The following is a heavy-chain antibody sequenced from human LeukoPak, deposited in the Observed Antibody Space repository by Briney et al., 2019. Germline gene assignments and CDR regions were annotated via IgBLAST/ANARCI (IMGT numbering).Heavy chain of an antibody. D-gene: IGHD3-22*01. Sequence: SVKVSCKASGGTFSSYAISWVRQAPGQGLEWMGRIIPIIGIANYAQKFQGRVTITADKSTSTAYMELSSLRSEDTAVYYCARDLTYYDSSGYPSYGMDVWGQGTTVTVSS. CDR1: GGTFSSYA. V-gene: IGHV1-69*04. CDR2: IIPIIGIA. J-gene: IGHJ6*02. CDR3: ARDLTYYDSSGYPSYGMDV.